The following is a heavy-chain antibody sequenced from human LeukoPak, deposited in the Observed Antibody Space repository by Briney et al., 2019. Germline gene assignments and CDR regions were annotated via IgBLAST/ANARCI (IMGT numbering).Heavy chain of an antibody. V-gene: IGHV3-23*01. CDR2: ISGSGDST. CDR1: GFTFSSYA. D-gene: IGHD3-3*01. CDR3: AKELGSSYYTFDY. Sequence: PGGSLRLSCAASGFTFSSYAMSWVRQAPGKGLEWVSTISGSGDSTYYADSVKGRFTFSRDNSKNTLYLQMNSLRAEDTAVYYCAKELGSSYYTFDYWGQGTLVTVSS. J-gene: IGHJ4*02.